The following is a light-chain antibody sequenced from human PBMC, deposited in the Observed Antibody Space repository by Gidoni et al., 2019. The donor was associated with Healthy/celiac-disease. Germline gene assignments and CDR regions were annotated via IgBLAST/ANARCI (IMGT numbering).Light chain of an antibody. V-gene: IGKV3-11*01. CDR3: QKRSNWPPT. Sequence: IVLTQSPATLSLSPGERATLSCRASQSVSSYLAWYQQKTGQAPRLLIYDAYNRATGIPARFSGSGSGKEFTLTISSLEPEDFAVYYCQKRSNWPPTFGGGTKVEIK. J-gene: IGKJ4*01. CDR2: DAY. CDR1: QSVSSY.